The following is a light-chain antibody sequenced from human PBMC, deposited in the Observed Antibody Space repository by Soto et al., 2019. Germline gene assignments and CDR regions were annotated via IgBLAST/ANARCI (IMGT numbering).Light chain of an antibody. Sequence: AIQLTQSPSSLSASVGDRVTITCRPSQGIASALAWYQQRPGKPPSLLIYDASTSESGVPSRFSGSGSETDFTLTIGSLQPEDFGTYYCQQFTTFPVTFGGGTKVDI. CDR2: DAS. J-gene: IGKJ4*01. CDR3: QQFTTFPVT. CDR1: QGIASA. V-gene: IGKV1-13*02.